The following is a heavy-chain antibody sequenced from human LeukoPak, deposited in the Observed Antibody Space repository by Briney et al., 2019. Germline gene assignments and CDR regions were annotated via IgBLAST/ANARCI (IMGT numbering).Heavy chain of an antibody. CDR1: DYTFTSYG. Sequence: ASVKVSCKASDYTFTSYGISWVRQVPGQGLEWMGWISGDKGNTKFAQKFQGRFTMTTDTSTSTAYMELRSLRSDDTAVYYCARVPLGYCSGTNCYKSYYYYYMDVWGKGTTVTVSS. CDR3: ARVPLGYCSGTNCYKSYYYYYMDV. V-gene: IGHV1-18*01. J-gene: IGHJ6*03. CDR2: ISGDKGNT. D-gene: IGHD2-2*02.